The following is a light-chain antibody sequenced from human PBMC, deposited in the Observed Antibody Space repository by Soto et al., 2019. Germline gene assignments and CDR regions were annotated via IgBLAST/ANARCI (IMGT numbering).Light chain of an antibody. CDR2: SIN. J-gene: IGLJ2*01. CDR1: SSNIGINT. V-gene: IGLV1-44*01. CDR3: SSYTSSSTLV. Sequence: QSVLTQPPSASGTPGQRVTISCSGSSSNIGINTVNWYQQFPGTAPKLLLYSINQRPSGVPARFSGSKSGTSASLAISGLQSEDEADYYCSSYTSSSTLVFGGGTKLTVL.